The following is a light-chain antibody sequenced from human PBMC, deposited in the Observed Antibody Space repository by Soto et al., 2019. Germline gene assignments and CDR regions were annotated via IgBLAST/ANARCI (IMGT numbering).Light chain of an antibody. CDR1: SSDVGSYNL. J-gene: IGLJ1*01. CDR3: CSYAGSSTFFYV. Sequence: QSVLTQPASVSGSPGQSITISCTGTSSDVGSYNLVSWYQQHPGKAPKLMIYEVSKRPSGVSNRFSGSKSGNTASLTISGLQAEDEVDYYCCSYAGSSTFFYVLGTGTKVTVL. CDR2: EVS. V-gene: IGLV2-23*02.